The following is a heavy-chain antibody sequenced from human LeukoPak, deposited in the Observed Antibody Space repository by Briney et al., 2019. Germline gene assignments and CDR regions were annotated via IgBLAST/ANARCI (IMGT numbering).Heavy chain of an antibody. D-gene: IGHD2-15*01. CDR2: IWYDGSNK. J-gene: IGHJ4*02. CDR1: GFTFSSYG. Sequence: PGRSLRLSCAASGFTFSSYGMHWVRQAPGKGLEWVAVIWYDGSNKYYTDSVKGRFTISRDSSKNTLYLQMNSLRAEDTAVYYCARGQYSPDYWGQGTLVTVSS. CDR3: ARGQYSPDY. V-gene: IGHV3-33*01.